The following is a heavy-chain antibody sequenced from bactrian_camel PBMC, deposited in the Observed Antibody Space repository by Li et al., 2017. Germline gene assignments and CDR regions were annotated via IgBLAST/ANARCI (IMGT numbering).Heavy chain of an antibody. CDR2: VNGGGDKT. CDR3: TRREATFYGAYYFDY. V-gene: IGHV3S40*01. J-gene: IGHJ6*01. Sequence: VQLVESGGGLVQPGGSLRLSCAASGFAFNTYDMIWIRQAPGKGLKWVSGVNGGGDKTYYADSVKGRFAISRDNAKNTLYLQINSLKTEDTAMYYCTRREATFYGAYYFDYWGQGTQVTVS. D-gene: IGHD2*01. CDR1: GFAFNTYD.